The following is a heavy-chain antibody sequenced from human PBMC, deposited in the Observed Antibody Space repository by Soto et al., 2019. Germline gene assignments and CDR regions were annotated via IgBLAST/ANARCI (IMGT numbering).Heavy chain of an antibody. CDR3: AREAGYCSGGSCYARRFDP. D-gene: IGHD2-15*01. CDR2: IIPIFGTA. CDR1: GGTSSSYA. V-gene: IGHV1-69*13. J-gene: IGHJ5*02. Sequence: SVKVSCKASGGTSSSYAISWVRQAPGQGLEWMGGIIPIFGTANYAQKFQGRVTITADESTSTAYMELSSLRSEDTAVYYCAREAGYCSGGSCYARRFDPWGQGTLVTVSS.